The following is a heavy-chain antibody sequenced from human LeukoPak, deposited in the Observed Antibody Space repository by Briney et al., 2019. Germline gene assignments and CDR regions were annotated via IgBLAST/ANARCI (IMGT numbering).Heavy chain of an antibody. V-gene: IGHV3-48*02. J-gene: IGHJ4*02. CDR3: ARGALRYSDY. Sequence: GGSLRLSCAASGFTFSSYTMNWVRQAPGKGLEWVSSISSSSSAIYYAASVKGRFTISRDNAKNSLYLQMNSLRDEDTAVYCCARGALRYSDYWGQGTLVTVSS. D-gene: IGHD3-9*01. CDR2: ISSSSSAI. CDR1: GFTFSSYT.